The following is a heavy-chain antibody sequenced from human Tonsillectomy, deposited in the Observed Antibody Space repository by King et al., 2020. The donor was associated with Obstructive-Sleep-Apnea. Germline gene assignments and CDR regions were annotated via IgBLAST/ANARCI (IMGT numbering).Heavy chain of an antibody. V-gene: IGHV4-59*01. D-gene: IGHD3-10*01. CDR2: SYYSGST. CDR3: ARAPYGSGIIDWFDP. CDR1: GGSISTYY. Sequence: VQLQESGPGLVKPSETLSLTCSVSGGSISTYYWSWIRQPPGKGLEWIGYSYYSGSTNYNPSLKSRVSISVETSKNQFSLKLSSVTAADTAGYYCARAPYGSGIIDWFDPWGQGTLVTVSS. J-gene: IGHJ5*02.